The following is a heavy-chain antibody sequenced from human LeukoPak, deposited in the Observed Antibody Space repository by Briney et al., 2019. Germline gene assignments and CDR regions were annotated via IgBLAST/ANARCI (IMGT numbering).Heavy chain of an antibody. V-gene: IGHV4-39*07. CDR1: GGSISTSYY. Sequence: PSETLSLTCTVSGGSISTSYYWGWIRQPPGKGLEWIGSIYYSGSTYYNPSLKSRVTISLDTSKNQFSLKLSSVTAADTAVYYCARVGFGSGSYSLPGIYYYCMDVWGKGTTVTVSS. J-gene: IGHJ6*03. CDR2: IYYSGST. D-gene: IGHD3-10*01. CDR3: ARVGFGSGSYSLPGIYYYCMDV.